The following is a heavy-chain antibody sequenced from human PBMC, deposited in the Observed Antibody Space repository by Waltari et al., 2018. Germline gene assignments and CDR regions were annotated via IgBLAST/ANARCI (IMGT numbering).Heavy chain of an antibody. CDR1: GFTFAIYT. V-gene: IGHV3-43*01. J-gene: IGHJ4*02. D-gene: IGHD6-6*01. Sequence: EVQLVESGGVVVQPGGSMRLSCAASGFTFAIYTMHWVRQAPGKGLEWVSLISWDGGSTYYADSVKGRFTISRDNSKNSLYLQMNSLRTEDTALYYCAKDSHSSSSFDYWGQGTLVTVSS. CDR2: ISWDGGST. CDR3: AKDSHSSSSFDY.